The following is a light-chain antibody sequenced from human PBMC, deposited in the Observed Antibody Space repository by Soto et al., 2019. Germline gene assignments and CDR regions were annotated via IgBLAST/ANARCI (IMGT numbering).Light chain of an antibody. CDR2: KAS. J-gene: IGKJ5*01. Sequence: QMTQSPSSLSASLGARVTITCRASQTIDSWLAWYQQRPGKPPNLLIYKASTLASGVPSRFSGTGSGTEFTLTISNLQPDDFATYFCQQYNSFSLITFGQGTRLEI. CDR3: QQYNSFSLIT. V-gene: IGKV1-5*03. CDR1: QTIDSW.